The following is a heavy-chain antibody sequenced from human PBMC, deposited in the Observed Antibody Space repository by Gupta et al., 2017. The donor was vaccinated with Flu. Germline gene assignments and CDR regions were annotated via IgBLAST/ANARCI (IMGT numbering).Heavy chain of an antibody. V-gene: IGHV2-5*02. Sequence: QITLKESGPTLVKPTQTLTLTCTFSGFSLSTSGLGVGWIRQPPGKGLEWLALIYWDDDTRYSPSLKSRLTITKDTSKNQVVLTMTNMDPEDTATYYCSHFQRHSSGWGNWFDPWGKGTLVTVSS. CDR3: SHFQRHSSGWGNWFDP. CDR1: GFSLSTSGLG. D-gene: IGHD6-19*01. J-gene: IGHJ5*02. CDR2: IYWDDDT.